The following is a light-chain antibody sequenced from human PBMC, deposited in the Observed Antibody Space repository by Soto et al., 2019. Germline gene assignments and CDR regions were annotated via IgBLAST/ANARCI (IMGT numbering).Light chain of an antibody. V-gene: IGLV2-14*03. Sequence: QSALTQPASVSGSPGQSITISCTGTSSDVGGYDYVSWYLHHPGKAPKLMIYDVSNRPSGVSNRFSGSKSGNTASLTISGLQAEDEADYYCSSYTSSSLYVFGTGTKVTV. CDR1: SSDVGGYDY. CDR3: SSYTSSSLYV. CDR2: DVS. J-gene: IGLJ1*01.